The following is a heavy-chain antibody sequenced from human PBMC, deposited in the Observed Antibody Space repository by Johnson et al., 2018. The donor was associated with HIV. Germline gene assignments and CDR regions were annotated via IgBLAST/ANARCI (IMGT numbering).Heavy chain of an antibody. CDR3: ARVWQQGSAFDI. CDR2: ISYDGSNK. J-gene: IGHJ3*02. CDR1: GFTFSSYG. D-gene: IGHD6-13*01. Sequence: QMLLVESGGGVVQPGRSLRLSCAASGFTFSSYGMHWVRQAPGKGLEWVAVISYDGSNKYYADSVRGRFTISRDNSKNTLYLQMNSLRTEDTTIYYCARVWQQGSAFDIWGRGTMVTVSS. V-gene: IGHV3-30*03.